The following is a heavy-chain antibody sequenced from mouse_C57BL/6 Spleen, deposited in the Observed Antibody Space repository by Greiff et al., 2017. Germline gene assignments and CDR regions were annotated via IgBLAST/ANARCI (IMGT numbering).Heavy chain of an antibody. V-gene: IGHV5-17*01. CDR1: GFTFSDYG. CDR2: ISSGSSTI. Sequence: EVHLVESGGGLVKPGGSLKLSCAASGFTFSDYGMHWVRQAPEKGLEWVAYISSGSSTIYYADTVTGRFTISRDKSKNTLFLQMTSLRSDDTARYYCARNDYGSSFYYAMDYWGQGTSVTVSS. J-gene: IGHJ4*01. D-gene: IGHD1-1*01. CDR3: ARNDYGSSFYYAMDY.